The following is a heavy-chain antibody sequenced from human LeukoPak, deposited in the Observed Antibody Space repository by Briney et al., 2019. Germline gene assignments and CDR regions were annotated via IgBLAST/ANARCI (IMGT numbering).Heavy chain of an antibody. V-gene: IGHV3-48*03. J-gene: IGHJ4*02. CDR1: GFTFSSYE. D-gene: IGHD1-1*01. CDR3: AREIRLTLYY. CDR2: ISSSGSTI. Sequence: PGGSLRLSCAASGFTFSSYEMNWVRQAPGKGLEWVSYISSSGSTIYYADSVKGRFTISRDNAKNSLYLQMNSLRAEDTAVYYCAREIRLTLYYRGQGTLVTVSS.